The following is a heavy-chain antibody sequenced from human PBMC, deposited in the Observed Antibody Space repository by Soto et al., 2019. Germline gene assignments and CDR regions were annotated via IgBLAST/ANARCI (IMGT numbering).Heavy chain of an antibody. J-gene: IGHJ4*02. D-gene: IGHD4-4*01. CDR1: GYTFASYG. Sequence: ASVEVSCKASGYTFASYGSRWVRQAPGQGLEWMGWISAYNGNTNYAQKLQGRVTMTTDTSTSTAYMELRSLRSDDTAVYYCARDKGDYSNYWGQGTLVTVSS. CDR2: ISAYNGNT. V-gene: IGHV1-18*01. CDR3: ARDKGDYSNY.